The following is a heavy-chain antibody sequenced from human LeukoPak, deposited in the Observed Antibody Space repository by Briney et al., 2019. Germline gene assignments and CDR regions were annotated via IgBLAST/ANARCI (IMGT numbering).Heavy chain of an antibody. CDR1: GFTFSSYW. CDR3: ARYLRINCTNGVCYKISRPQNYYYYGMDV. Sequence: PGGSLRLSCAASGFTFSSYWMSWVRQAPGKGLEWVANIKQDGSEKYYVDSVKGRFTISRDNAKNSLYLQMNSLRAEDTAVYYCARYLRINCTNGVCYKISRPQNYYYYGMDVWGQGTTVTVSS. J-gene: IGHJ6*02. V-gene: IGHV3-7*01. D-gene: IGHD2-8*01. CDR2: IKQDGSEK.